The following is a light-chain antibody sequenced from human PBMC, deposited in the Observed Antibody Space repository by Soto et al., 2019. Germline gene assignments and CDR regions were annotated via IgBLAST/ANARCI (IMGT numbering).Light chain of an antibody. J-gene: IGKJ3*01. CDR2: DTS. V-gene: IGKV3-11*01. Sequence: EIVLTQSPGILSLSPGDGATLSCRASQSVSSNLAWYQQKPGQAPRLLIYDTSNRATGIPARFSGSGSGTDFTLTISSLEPEDFAVYYCQQRGNWPPGFTFGPGTKVDIK. CDR1: QSVSSN. CDR3: QQRGNWPPGFT.